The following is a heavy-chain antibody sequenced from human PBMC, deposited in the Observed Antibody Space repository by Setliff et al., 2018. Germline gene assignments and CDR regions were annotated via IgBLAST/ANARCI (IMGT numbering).Heavy chain of an antibody. J-gene: IGHJ3*02. V-gene: IGHV4-34*01. D-gene: IGHD3-22*01. Sequence: PSETLSLTCAVYGGSFSGYYWSWIRQPPGKGPEWFGEIDQSGITNYNPSLKSRVTISIDTSKNQFSLRLSSVTATDTAVYYCARGRRITMIVVPPGVLDIWGQGTMVT. CDR3: ARGRRITMIVVPPGVLDI. CDR1: GGSFSGYY. CDR2: IDQSGIT.